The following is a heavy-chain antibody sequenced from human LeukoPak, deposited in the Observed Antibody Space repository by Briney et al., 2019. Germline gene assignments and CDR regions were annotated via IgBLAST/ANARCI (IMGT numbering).Heavy chain of an antibody. D-gene: IGHD6-13*01. Sequence: SETLSLTCTVSGGSISSSSYFWGWIRQPPGKGLEWVGSIYKSGSTYYNPSLKSRVTISVDTSKNQFSLKLSSVTAADTAVYYCGRLIVKTAAGPYFDYWGQGTPVTVSS. CDR3: GRLIVKTAAGPYFDY. V-gene: IGHV4-39*01. J-gene: IGHJ4*02. CDR1: GGSISSSSYF. CDR2: IYKSGST.